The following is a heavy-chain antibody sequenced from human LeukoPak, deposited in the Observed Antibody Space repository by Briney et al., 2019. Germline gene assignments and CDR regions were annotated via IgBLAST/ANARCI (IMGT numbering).Heavy chain of an antibody. V-gene: IGHV4-59*01. CDR1: GGSISSYY. J-gene: IGHJ4*02. Sequence: SETLSLTCTVSGGSISSYYWSWIRQPPGKGLEWIGYIYYSGSTNYNPSLKSRVTISVDTSKNQFSLKLSSVTAADTAVYYCARGGSSGLIYFDYWGKGTLVTVSP. CDR2: IYYSGST. CDR3: ARGGSSGLIYFDY. D-gene: IGHD6-19*01.